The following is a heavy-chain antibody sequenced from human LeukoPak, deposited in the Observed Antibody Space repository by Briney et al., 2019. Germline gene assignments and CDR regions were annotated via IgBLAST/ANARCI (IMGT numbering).Heavy chain of an antibody. V-gene: IGHV3-21*01. CDR2: ISSSSSYI. CDR1: GFTFSSYS. J-gene: IGHJ2*01. CDR3: ARDRLSGYFDL. Sequence: GGSLRLSCAASGFTFSSYSMNWVRQAPGKGLEWVSSISSSSSYIYYADSVKGRFTISRDNAKNSLYLQMNSLRAEDTAVYYCARDRLSGYFDLWGRGTLVTVSS.